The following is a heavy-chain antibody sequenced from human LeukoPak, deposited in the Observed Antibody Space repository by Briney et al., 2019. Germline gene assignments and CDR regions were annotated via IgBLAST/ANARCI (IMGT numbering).Heavy chain of an antibody. CDR2: IYTSGST. V-gene: IGHV4-61*02. D-gene: IGHD1-1*01. CDR3: ARDQGGTTPFDP. J-gene: IGHJ5*02. Sequence: PSQTLSLTCAVSGGSISGGGYYWSWIRQPAGKGLEWIGRIYTSGSTNYNPSLKSRVTMSVDTSKNQFSLKLSSVTAADTAVYYCARDQGGTTPFDPWGQGTLVTVSS. CDR1: GGSISGGGYY.